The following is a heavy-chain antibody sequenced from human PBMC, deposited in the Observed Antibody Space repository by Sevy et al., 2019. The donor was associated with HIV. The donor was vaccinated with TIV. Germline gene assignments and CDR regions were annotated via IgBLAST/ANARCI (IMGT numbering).Heavy chain of an antibody. CDR3: ARDLPSAVTNPFYYYGMDV. V-gene: IGHV3-30*04. J-gene: IGHJ6*02. CDR1: GFTFSIYA. CDR2: ISYDGSKK. D-gene: IGHD4-17*01. Sequence: GGSLRLSCAASGFTFSIYAIHWVRQAPGKGLEWVAVISYDGSKKYYVDSVKGRFTISRDNSKNTLYLQMNSLGPEDTAVYYCARDLPSAVTNPFYYYGMDVWGQGTTVTVSS.